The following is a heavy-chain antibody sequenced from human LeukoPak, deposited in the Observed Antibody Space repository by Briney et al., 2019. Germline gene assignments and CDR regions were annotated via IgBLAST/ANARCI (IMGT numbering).Heavy chain of an antibody. V-gene: IGHV1-2*02. Sequence: ASVKVSCKASGYIFTDYYVHWVRQAPGQGLEWMGWINPSSGGTNYAQKFQGRVTMNRDTSISTAYMELSSLRYDDTAIYSFARRQTSTYLSCTHFFLLDNWGQGTLVTVSS. CDR2: INPSSGGT. CDR3: ARRQTSTYLSCTHFFLLDN. CDR1: GYIFTDYY. J-gene: IGHJ4*02. D-gene: IGHD2-8*01.